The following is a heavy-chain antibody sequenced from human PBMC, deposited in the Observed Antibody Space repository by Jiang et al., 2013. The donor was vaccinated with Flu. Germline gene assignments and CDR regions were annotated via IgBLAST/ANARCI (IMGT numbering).Heavy chain of an antibody. D-gene: IGHD4-17*01. J-gene: IGHJ4*02. V-gene: IGHV3-33*01. CDR2: IWYDGSNK. CDR1: GFTFSSYG. Sequence: QLVESGGGVVQPGRSLRLSCAASGFTFSSYGMHWVRQAPGKGLEWVAVIWYDGSNKYYADSVKGRFTISRDNSKNTLYLQMNSLRAEDTAVYYCARAAYGDYHGDYWGQGTLVTVSS. CDR3: ARAAYGDYHGDY.